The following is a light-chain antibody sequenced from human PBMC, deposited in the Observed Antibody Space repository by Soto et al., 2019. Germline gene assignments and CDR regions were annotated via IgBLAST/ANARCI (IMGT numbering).Light chain of an antibody. CDR1: QSVRAN. CDR3: QQCDNWPLT. Sequence: EIVLTQSPATLSVSPGDRVTLSCRASQSVRANLAWYHQKPGQAPRLLIYSTSTRPTGVLGRFSGSGSGTEFTLTISSLQSEDFGVYYCQQCDNWPLTFGGGTKVEIK. CDR2: STS. J-gene: IGKJ4*01. V-gene: IGKV3-15*01.